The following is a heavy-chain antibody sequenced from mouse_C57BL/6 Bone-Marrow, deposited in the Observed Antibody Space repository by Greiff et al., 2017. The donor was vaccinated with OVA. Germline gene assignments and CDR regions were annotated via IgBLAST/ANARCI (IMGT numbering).Heavy chain of an antibody. J-gene: IGHJ2*01. CDR3: TTPLPLRSYFDY. Sequence: VQLQQSGAELVRPGASVKLSCTASGFNIKDDYMHWVKQRPEQGLEWIGWIDPENGDTEYASKFQGKATITADTSSNTAYLQLSSLTSEDTAVYDCTTPLPLRSYFDYWGQGTTLTVSS. CDR2: IDPENGDT. CDR1: GFNIKDDY. V-gene: IGHV14-4*01. D-gene: IGHD1-1*01.